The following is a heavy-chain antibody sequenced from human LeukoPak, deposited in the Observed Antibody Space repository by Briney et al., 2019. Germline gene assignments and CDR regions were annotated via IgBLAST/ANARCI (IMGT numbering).Heavy chain of an antibody. V-gene: IGHV1-2*02. CDR3: ARVDSGCDWGAFDI. D-gene: IGHD5-12*01. CDR1: GYTFTSYD. J-gene: IGHJ3*02. CDR2: INANSGGT. Sequence: ASVKDSRKSSGYTFTSYDINWVRQAPGQGGEGMGWINANSGGTHYAQKFRGRVTLHRDTSISTAYLGASRLRADDTAVDCCARVDSGCDWGAFDIWGQGTMVTVSS.